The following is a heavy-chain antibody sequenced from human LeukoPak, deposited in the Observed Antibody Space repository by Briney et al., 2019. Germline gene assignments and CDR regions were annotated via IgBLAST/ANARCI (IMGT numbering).Heavy chain of an antibody. Sequence: GGSLRLSCTTSGFIIGDYAMSWFRQAPGKGLEWLGFIRTKADGGTTEYAASVKGRFIISRDDSKSIAYLQMNSLKTDDTAVYFCTRWYYESSPYGGQEPLATVSS. CDR1: GFIIGDYA. CDR3: TRWYYESSPY. CDR2: IRTKADGGTT. D-gene: IGHD3-22*01. V-gene: IGHV3-49*03. J-gene: IGHJ4*02.